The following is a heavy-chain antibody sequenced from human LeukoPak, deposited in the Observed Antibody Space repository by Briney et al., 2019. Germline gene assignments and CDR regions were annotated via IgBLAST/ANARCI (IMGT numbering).Heavy chain of an antibody. V-gene: IGHV4-34*01. CDR3: ARHRVSSSWTPGFDY. D-gene: IGHD6-13*01. J-gene: IGHJ4*02. CDR2: INHSGST. Sequence: NPSETLSLTCAVYGGSFSGYYWSWIRQPPGKGLEWIGEINHSGSTNYNPSLKSRVTISVDTSKNQFSLKLSSVTAADTAVYYCARHRVSSSWTPGFDYWGQGTLVTVSS. CDR1: GGSFSGYY.